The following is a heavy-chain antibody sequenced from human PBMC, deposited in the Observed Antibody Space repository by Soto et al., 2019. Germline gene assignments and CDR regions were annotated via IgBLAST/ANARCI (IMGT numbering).Heavy chain of an antibody. CDR1: GGTFSSYT. CDR2: IIPILGIA. Sequence: GASVKVSCKASGGTFSSYTISWVRQAPGQGLEWMGRIIPILGIANYAQKFQGRVTITADKSTSTAYMELSSLRSEDTAVYYCARDLDGDYYYYYYMDVCGKGTTVTVSS. CDR3: ARDLDGDYYYYYYMDV. V-gene: IGHV1-69*04. J-gene: IGHJ6*03. D-gene: IGHD3-16*01.